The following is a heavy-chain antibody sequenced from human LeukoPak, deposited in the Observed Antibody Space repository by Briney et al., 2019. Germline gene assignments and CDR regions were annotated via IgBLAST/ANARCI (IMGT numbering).Heavy chain of an antibody. CDR2: INPNSGGT. J-gene: IGHJ4*02. Sequence: GASVKVSCKASGGTFSSYAISWVRQAPGQGLEWMGWINPNSGGTNYAQKFQGRVTMTRDTSISTAYMELSRLRSDDTAVYYCARGYCSGGSCYQNFDYWGQGTLVTVSS. CDR1: GGTFSSYA. V-gene: IGHV1-2*02. D-gene: IGHD2-15*01. CDR3: ARGYCSGGSCYQNFDY.